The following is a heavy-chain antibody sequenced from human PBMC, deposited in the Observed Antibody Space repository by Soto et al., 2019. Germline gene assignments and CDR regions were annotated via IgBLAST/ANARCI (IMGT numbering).Heavy chain of an antibody. J-gene: IGHJ5*02. CDR3: ARDGWGAAAGTNWFDP. CDR2: IYYSGST. D-gene: IGHD6-13*01. CDR1: GGSISSGDYY. V-gene: IGHV4-30-4*01. Sequence: SETLSLTCTVSGGSISSGDYYWSWIRQPPGKGLEWIGYIYYSGSTYYNPSLKSRVTISVDTSKNQFSLKLSSVTAADTAVYYCARDGWGAAAGTNWFDPWGQGTLVTVSS.